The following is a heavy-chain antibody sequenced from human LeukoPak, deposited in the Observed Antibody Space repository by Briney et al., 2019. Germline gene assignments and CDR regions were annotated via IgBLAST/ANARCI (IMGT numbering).Heavy chain of an antibody. CDR2: IYTSGST. CDR3: ARARGVSGSYGHFDS. J-gene: IGHJ4*02. D-gene: IGHD1-26*01. V-gene: IGHV4-4*07. CDR1: GDSISGYY. Sequence: PSETLSLTCTVSGDSISGYYWTWLRQPAGKGLEWIGRIYTSGSTNYNPSLKSRVNISVDTSKNQFSLKMSSLTAADTAMYYCARARGVSGSYGHFDSWGQGTLVTVSS.